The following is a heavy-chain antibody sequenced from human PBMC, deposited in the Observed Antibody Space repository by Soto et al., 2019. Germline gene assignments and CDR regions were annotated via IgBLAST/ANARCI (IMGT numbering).Heavy chain of an antibody. Sequence: SETLSLTCTVSGGSISSSSYYWGWIRQPPGKGLVWIGSIYYSGTTYYNPSLKSRVTISVDTSKNQFSLKLSSVTAADTAVYYCARHRGYYDNLTGYYTELNFDYWGQGTLVTVSS. CDR1: GGSISSSSYY. D-gene: IGHD3-9*01. V-gene: IGHV4-39*01. J-gene: IGHJ4*02. CDR2: IYYSGTT. CDR3: ARHRGYYDNLTGYYTELNFDY.